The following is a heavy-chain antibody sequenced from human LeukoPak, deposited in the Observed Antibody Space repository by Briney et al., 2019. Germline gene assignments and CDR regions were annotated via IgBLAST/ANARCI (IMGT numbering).Heavy chain of an antibody. CDR1: GFTFSSYS. CDR2: ISSSSSYI. J-gene: IGHJ4*02. V-gene: IGHV3-21*01. D-gene: IGHD3-9*01. CDR3: ARDDHYDILTGYQSGDFDY. Sequence: GGSLRLSCAASGFTFSSYSMNWVRQAPGKGLEWVSSISSSSSYIYYADSVKGRFTISRDNAKNSLYLQMNSLRAEDTAVYYCARDDHYDILTGYQSGDFDYWGQGTLVTVSS.